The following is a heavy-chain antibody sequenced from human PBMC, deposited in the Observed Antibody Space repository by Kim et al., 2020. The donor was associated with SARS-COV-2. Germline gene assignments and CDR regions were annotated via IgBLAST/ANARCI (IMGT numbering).Heavy chain of an antibody. CDR3: TTVYDGSGSYYNRPFDY. Sequence: GGSLRLSCAASGFTFSNAWMSWVRQAPGKGLEWVGRIKSKTDGGTTDYAAPVKGRFTISRDDSKNTLYLQMNSLKTEDTAVYYCTTVYDGSGSYYNRPFDYWGQGTLVTVSS. V-gene: IGHV3-15*01. D-gene: IGHD3-10*01. J-gene: IGHJ4*02. CDR1: GFTFSNAW. CDR2: IKSKTDGGTT.